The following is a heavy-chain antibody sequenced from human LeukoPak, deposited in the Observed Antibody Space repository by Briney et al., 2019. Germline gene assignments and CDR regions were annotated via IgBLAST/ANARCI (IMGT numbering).Heavy chain of an antibody. Sequence: PGGSLRLSCAASGFTFSSYAMSWVRQAPGKGLEWVSAISGSGGSTYYADSVKGRFTISRDNSKNTLYLQMNSLRAEDTAVYYCAKGPRVDYYDSSGIDYWGQGTLVTVSS. CDR3: AKGPRVDYYDSSGIDY. CDR1: GFTFSSYA. D-gene: IGHD3-22*01. V-gene: IGHV3-23*01. J-gene: IGHJ4*02. CDR2: ISGSGGST.